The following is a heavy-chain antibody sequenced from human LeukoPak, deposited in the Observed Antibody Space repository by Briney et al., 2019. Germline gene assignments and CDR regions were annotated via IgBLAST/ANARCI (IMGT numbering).Heavy chain of an antibody. CDR3: ARDRDSSAFDI. CDR1: GGSISSYY. Sequence: SETLSLTCTVSGGSISSYYRSWIRQPPGKGLEWIGYIYYSGSTNYNPSLKSRVTISVDTSKNQFSLKLSSVTAADTAVYYCARDRDSSAFDIWGQGTMVTVSS. V-gene: IGHV4-59*01. J-gene: IGHJ3*02. D-gene: IGHD2-15*01. CDR2: IYYSGST.